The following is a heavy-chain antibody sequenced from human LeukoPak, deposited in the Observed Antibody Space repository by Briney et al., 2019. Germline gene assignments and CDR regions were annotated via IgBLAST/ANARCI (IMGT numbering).Heavy chain of an antibody. J-gene: IGHJ4*02. D-gene: IGHD5-18*01. Sequence: ASVKVSCKASGGTFSSYDINWVRQATGQGLEWMGWMNPNSGNTGYAQKFQGRVTMTRNTSISTAYMELSSLRSEDTAVYYCARAHYPRGYSYGYPPDYWGQGTLVTVSS. CDR3: ARAHYPRGYSYGYPPDY. CDR1: GGTFSSYD. CDR2: MNPNSGNT. V-gene: IGHV1-8*01.